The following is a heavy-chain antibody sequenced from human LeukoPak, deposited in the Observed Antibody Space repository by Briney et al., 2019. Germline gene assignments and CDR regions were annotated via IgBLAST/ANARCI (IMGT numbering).Heavy chain of an antibody. J-gene: IGHJ3*02. CDR2: INPNSGVT. Sequence: GASVKVSCKASGYTLTSYYLHWVRQAPGQGLEWMGRINPNSGVTHYAQKFQGRVTMTRDTSISTAYMELSRLRSDDTAVYYCASLSNPDAFDIWGQGTMVTVSS. CDR1: GYTLTSYY. V-gene: IGHV1-2*06. D-gene: IGHD2/OR15-2a*01. CDR3: ASLSNPDAFDI.